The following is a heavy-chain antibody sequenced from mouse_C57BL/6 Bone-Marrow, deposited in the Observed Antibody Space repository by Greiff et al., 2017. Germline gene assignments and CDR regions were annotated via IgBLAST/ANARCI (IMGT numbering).Heavy chain of an antibody. CDR3: AIYYYGSSYV. J-gene: IGHJ1*03. Sequence: QVQLQQPGAELVKPGASVKMSCKASGYTFTSYWITWVKQKPGQGLEWIGDIYPGSGSTNYNEKFKSKATLTVDTSSSTAYMKLSSLTSEDSAVYYCAIYYYGSSYVWGTGTTVTVSS. V-gene: IGHV1-55*01. CDR1: GYTFTSYW. D-gene: IGHD1-1*01. CDR2: IYPGSGST.